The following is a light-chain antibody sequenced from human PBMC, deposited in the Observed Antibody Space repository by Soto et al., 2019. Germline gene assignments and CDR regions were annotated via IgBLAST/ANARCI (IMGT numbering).Light chain of an antibody. CDR2: GSS. CDR1: QSVSNNY. V-gene: IGKV3-20*01. J-gene: IGKJ2*01. CDR3: QQYGSSPPYT. Sequence: EVVLTQSPGTLSLSPGERATLSCRASQSVSNNYLAWYQQKPGQSPKLLIFGSSDSVTGIPDSFSDSGSGKDFTLTISSLEPEDFAVYYFQQYGSSPPYTFGQGTKLEI.